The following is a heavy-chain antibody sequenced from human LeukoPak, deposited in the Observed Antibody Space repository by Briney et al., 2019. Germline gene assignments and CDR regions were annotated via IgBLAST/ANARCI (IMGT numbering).Heavy chain of an antibody. Sequence: GESLKISCKGSGYRFTSYWIGWVRQMPGKGLEWMGIIYPDDSDTRYRPSFQGQVTISADKSISTAYLQWSSLKASDTAMYYCARSFVAGVGWYYGMDVWGQGTTVTVSS. CDR2: IYPDDSDT. CDR3: ARSFVAGVGWYYGMDV. D-gene: IGHD6-19*01. CDR1: GYRFTSYW. J-gene: IGHJ6*02. V-gene: IGHV5-51*01.